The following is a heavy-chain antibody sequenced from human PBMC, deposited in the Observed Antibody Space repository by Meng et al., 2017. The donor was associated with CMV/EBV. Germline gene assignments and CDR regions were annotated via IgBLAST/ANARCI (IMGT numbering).Heavy chain of an antibody. D-gene: IGHD3-10*01. J-gene: IGHJ4*02. CDR1: GFSLSTSGVG. CDR2: IYWDDDR. V-gene: IGHV2-5*02. Sequence: QIPFKGFGPTLRHTHQPLTTPCTFSGFSLSTSGVGVGWIRQPPGKALEWLALIYWDDDRRYSPSLKSRLTITKDTSKNQVVLTMTNMDPVDTATYYCAHRLHGSGSYYPYYFDYWGQGTLVTVSS. CDR3: AHRLHGSGSYYPYYFDY.